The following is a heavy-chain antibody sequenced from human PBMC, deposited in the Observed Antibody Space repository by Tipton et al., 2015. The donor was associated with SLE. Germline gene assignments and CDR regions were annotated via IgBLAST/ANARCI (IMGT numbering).Heavy chain of an antibody. Sequence: TLSLTCTVSGDSINSGSYYWSWIRQPAGKGLEWIGNIYTSETTNYNPSLKSRVTISVDTSKNQFSLKLSSVTAADTAVYYCANYDILIGYLDYWGQGTLVTVSS. D-gene: IGHD3-9*01. J-gene: IGHJ4*02. CDR2: IYTSETT. CDR1: GDSINSGSYY. CDR3: ANYDILIGYLDY. V-gene: IGHV4-61*09.